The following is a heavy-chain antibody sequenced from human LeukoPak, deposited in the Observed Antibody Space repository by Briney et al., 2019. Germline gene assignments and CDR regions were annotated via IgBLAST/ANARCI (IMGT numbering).Heavy chain of an antibody. Sequence: GGTLRLSCAVSGGTFSGYWMSWVRQAPGKGLEWVADIKKDGSEKYYVDSVKGGSTLAGDNAKKSLYLQMNSLTAENAALYCFASLLSGVTGYTYGRGIDYWGQGSLVTVSS. CDR3: ASLLSGVTGYTYGRGIDY. V-gene: IGHV3-7*01. D-gene: IGHD5-18*01. J-gene: IGHJ4*02. CDR2: IKKDGSEK. CDR1: GGTFSGYW.